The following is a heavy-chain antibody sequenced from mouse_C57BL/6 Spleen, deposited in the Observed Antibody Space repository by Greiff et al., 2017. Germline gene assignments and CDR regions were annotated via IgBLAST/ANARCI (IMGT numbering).Heavy chain of an antibody. D-gene: IGHD2-3*01. CDR1: GYAFSSYW. J-gene: IGHJ1*03. Sequence: VKLMESGAELVKPGASVKISCKASGYAFSSYWMNWVKQRPGKGLEWIGQIYPGDGDTNYNGKFKGKATLTADKSSSTAYMQLSSLTSEDSAVYFCASWDGYYVDWYFDVWGTGTTVTVSS. V-gene: IGHV1-80*01. CDR2: IYPGDGDT. CDR3: ASWDGYYVDWYFDV.